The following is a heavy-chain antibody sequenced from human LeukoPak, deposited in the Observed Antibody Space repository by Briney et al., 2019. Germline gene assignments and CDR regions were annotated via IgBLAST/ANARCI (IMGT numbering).Heavy chain of an antibody. V-gene: IGHV1-46*01. D-gene: IGHD1-26*01. Sequence: ASVKVSCKASGYTFTSYYMHWVRQAPGQGLEWMGIINPSGGSTSYAQKFQGRVTMTRDTSTSTVYMELSSLRSEDTAVYYCARVKKGSISLATGRNWFDPWGQGTLVTVSS. CDR1: GYTFTSYY. CDR2: INPSGGST. CDR3: ARVKKGSISLATGRNWFDP. J-gene: IGHJ5*02.